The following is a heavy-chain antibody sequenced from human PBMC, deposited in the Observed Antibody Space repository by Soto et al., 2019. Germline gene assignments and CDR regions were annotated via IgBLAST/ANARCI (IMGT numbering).Heavy chain of an antibody. J-gene: IGHJ6*03. CDR1: GGAISSGGYY. D-gene: IGHD2-2*01. CDR2: IYYSGST. V-gene: IGHV4-31*03. CDR3: VSVRRGVPAATHAYYYYYMDV. Sequence: QVQLQESGPGLVKPSQTLSLTCTVSGGAISSGGYYWSWIRQHPGKGLEWIGYIYYSGSTYYNPSLKSRVTISVDKSKNQFSLNLSSVTAADTAVYYCVSVRRGVPAATHAYYYYYMDVWGNGTTVTVSS.